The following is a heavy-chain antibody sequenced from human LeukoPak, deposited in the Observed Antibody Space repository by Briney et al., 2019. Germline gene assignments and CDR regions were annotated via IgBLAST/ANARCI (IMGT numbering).Heavy chain of an antibody. V-gene: IGHV4-34*01. Sequence: SETLSLTCAVYGGSFSGYYWSWIRQPPGKGLEWIGEINHSGSTNYNPSLKSRVTISVDTSKNQFSPKLSSVTAADTAVYYCARTKNYDILTGYYRTGYYFDYWGQGTLVTVSS. CDR2: INHSGST. CDR3: ARTKNYDILTGYYRTGYYFDY. J-gene: IGHJ4*02. CDR1: GGSFSGYY. D-gene: IGHD3-9*01.